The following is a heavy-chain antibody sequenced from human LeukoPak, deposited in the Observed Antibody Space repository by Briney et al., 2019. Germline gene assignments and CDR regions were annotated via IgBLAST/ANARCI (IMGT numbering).Heavy chain of an antibody. J-gene: IGHJ4*02. Sequence: SETLSLTCTVSGGSISSYYWSWIRQPPGKGLEWIGYIYYSGSTYYNPSLKSRVTISVDTSKNQFSLKLSSVTAADTAVYYCAREGQRWELPEYYFDYWGQGTLVTVSS. CDR3: AREGQRWELPEYYFDY. D-gene: IGHD1-26*01. CDR2: IYYSGST. CDR1: GGSISSYY. V-gene: IGHV4-59*12.